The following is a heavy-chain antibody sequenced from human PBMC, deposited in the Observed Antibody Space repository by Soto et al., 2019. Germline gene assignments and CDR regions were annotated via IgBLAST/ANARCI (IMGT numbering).Heavy chain of an antibody. Sequence: GRLLRLSCAASGFSFRSYSMTWVRKAPGKGLEWVSSISSSSSYIYYADSVKGRFTISRDNAKNSLYLQMNSLRAEDTAVYYCARPPPYGPGSYYFGAPYYYMDVWGKGTTVTVSS. D-gene: IGHD3-10*01. V-gene: IGHV3-21*01. CDR2: ISSSSSYI. CDR1: GFSFRSYS. CDR3: ARPPPYGPGSYYFGAPYYYMDV. J-gene: IGHJ6*03.